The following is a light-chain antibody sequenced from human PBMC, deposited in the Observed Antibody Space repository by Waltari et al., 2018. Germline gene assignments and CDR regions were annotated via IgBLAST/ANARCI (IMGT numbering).Light chain of an antibody. CDR3: QHYVRLPAT. CDR1: QSVSRA. J-gene: IGKJ1*01. V-gene: IGKV3-20*01. CDR2: DAS. Sequence: SCGASQSVSRALAWYQQKPGQAPRLLIYDASSRATGIPDRFSGSGSGTDFSLTISRLEPEDFAVYYCQHYVRLPATFGQGTKVDIK.